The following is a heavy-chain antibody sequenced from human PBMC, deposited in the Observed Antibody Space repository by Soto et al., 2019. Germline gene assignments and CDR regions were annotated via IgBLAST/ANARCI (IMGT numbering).Heavy chain of an antibody. CDR3: ASLSSSWSLINLDY. V-gene: IGHV4-31*03. J-gene: IGHJ4*02. Sequence: PSETLSLTCTVSGCSISSGGYYWSWIRQHPGKGLEWIGYIYYSGSTYYNPSLKSRVTISVDTSKNQFSLKLSSVTAADTAVYYCASLSSSWSLINLDYWGQGTLVTSPQ. CDR2: IYYSGST. D-gene: IGHD6-13*01. CDR1: GCSISSGGYY.